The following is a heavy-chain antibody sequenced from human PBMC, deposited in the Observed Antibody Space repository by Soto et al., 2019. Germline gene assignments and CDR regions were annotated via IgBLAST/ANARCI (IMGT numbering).Heavy chain of an antibody. CDR1: GYNFTRFG. J-gene: IGHJ6*02. CDR3: ARLYIVGTTMSYGMDV. Sequence: ASVKVSCKASGYNFTRFGISWVRQAPGQGLEWMGWISVYSGNTNYAQKLQGRVTMTTDTSTSTAYTELRSLRSDDTAVYYCARLYIVGTTMSYGMDVWGQGTTVTVSS. D-gene: IGHD1-26*01. V-gene: IGHV1-18*01. CDR2: ISVYSGNT.